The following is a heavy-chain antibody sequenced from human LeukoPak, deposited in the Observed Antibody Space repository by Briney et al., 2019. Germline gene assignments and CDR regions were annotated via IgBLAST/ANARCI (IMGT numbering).Heavy chain of an antibody. Sequence: ASVKVSCKASGGTFSSYAIGWVRQAPGQGLEWMGGIIPIFGTANYAQKFQGRVTITADESTSTAYMELSSLRSEDTAVYYCARTGSGSYYITTYFDYWGQGTLVTVSS. D-gene: IGHD3-10*01. CDR2: IIPIFGTA. J-gene: IGHJ4*02. V-gene: IGHV1-69*13. CDR1: GGTFSSYA. CDR3: ARTGSGSYYITTYFDY.